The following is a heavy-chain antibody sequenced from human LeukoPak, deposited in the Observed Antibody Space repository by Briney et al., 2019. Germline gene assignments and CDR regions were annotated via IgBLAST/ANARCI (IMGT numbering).Heavy chain of an antibody. J-gene: IGHJ6*03. D-gene: IGHD5-18*01. V-gene: IGHV3-23*01. CDR2: ISPSGDIT. Sequence: GGSLRLSCAASGFTFSNAWMSWVRQAPGKGLEWVSGISPSGDITYYADSVKGRFTISRDNSKNTLYLEVISLTAEDTAVYYCAKGGYSNGRYYYYYMDVWGEGTTVTVSS. CDR1: GFTFSNAW. CDR3: AKGGYSNGRYYYYYMDV.